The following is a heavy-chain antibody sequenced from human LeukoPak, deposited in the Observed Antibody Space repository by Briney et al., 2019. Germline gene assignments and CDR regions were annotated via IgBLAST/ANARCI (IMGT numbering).Heavy chain of an antibody. CDR2: INHSGSA. CDR1: GGSFSGYY. V-gene: IGHV4-34*01. Sequence: SETLSLTCAVYGGSFSGYYWSWIRQPPGKGLEWIGEINHSGSANYNPSLKSRVTISVDTSKNQFSLKLSSVTAADTAVYYCASPYYYDSSGYLYAFDIWGQGTMVTVSS. D-gene: IGHD3-22*01. CDR3: ASPYYYDSSGYLYAFDI. J-gene: IGHJ3*02.